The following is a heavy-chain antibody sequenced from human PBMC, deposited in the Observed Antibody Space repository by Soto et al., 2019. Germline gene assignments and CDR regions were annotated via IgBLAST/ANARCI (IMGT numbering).Heavy chain of an antibody. D-gene: IGHD2-8*01. CDR3: ARGPLDYPIPDFDY. Sequence: GASVKVSCKASGYTFTSYGISWVRQAPGQGLEWMGWISTFNSHTDYAQKVQGRVAMTTDRSTGTAYMELRSLRSDDTAVYYSARGPLDYPIPDFDYWGQGTLVTVSS. CDR2: ISTFNSHT. CDR1: GYTFTSYG. V-gene: IGHV1-18*01. J-gene: IGHJ4*02.